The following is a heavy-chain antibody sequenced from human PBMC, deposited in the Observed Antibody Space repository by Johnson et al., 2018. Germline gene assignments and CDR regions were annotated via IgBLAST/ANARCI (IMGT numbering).Heavy chain of an antibody. CDR1: GGTFSSYT. CDR3: ASAYCGGDCYSYDGMDV. CDR2: IIPILGTA. J-gene: IGHJ6*02. V-gene: IGHV1-69*11. D-gene: IGHD2-21*02. Sequence: QVQLVESGAEVKKPGSSVKVSCKASGGTFSSYTISWVRQAPGQGLEWMGRIIPILGTANYAQKFQGRVTITADESTSTAYMERGSLRSEDTAVYYWASAYCGGDCYSYDGMDVWGQGTTVTVSS.